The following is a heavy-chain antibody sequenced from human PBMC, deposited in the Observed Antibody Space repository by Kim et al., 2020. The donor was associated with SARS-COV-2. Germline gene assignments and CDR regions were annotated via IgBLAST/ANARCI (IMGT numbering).Heavy chain of an antibody. CDR3: AKQNAYYHDMDV. V-gene: IGHV4-39*01. CDR2: IYYTGTT. Sequence: SETLSLTCTVSGGPISSSYYWGWIRQSPGKGLEWIGGIYYTGTTSYNPSLKTRVTVSADTAKNQVTLKMRSVTAADTAVYYCAKQNAYYHDMDVWGKGTTVTVSS. CDR1: GGPISSSYY. J-gene: IGHJ6*03.